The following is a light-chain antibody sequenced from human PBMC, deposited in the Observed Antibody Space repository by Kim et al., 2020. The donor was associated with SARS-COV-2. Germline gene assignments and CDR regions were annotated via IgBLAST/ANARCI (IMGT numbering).Light chain of an antibody. CDR3: NSHTTSSTYV. CDR2: DVS. J-gene: IGLJ1*01. Sequence: GQSLTIPEPGNRSDGGYYNSVSGYQQPPGKAPKLLIYDVSGRASGVSNRFSGSQSGNTASLTISGLRAEDEADYYCNSHTTSSTYVFGSGTQLTVL. CDR1: RSDGGYYNS. V-gene: IGLV2-14*03.